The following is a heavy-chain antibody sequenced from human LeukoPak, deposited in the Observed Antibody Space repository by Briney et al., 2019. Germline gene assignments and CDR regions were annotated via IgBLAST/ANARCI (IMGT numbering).Heavy chain of an antibody. CDR2: IYTSGST. D-gene: IGHD2-15*01. J-gene: IGHJ5*02. Sequence: PSETLSLTCTVSGGSISSYYWSWIRQPAGKGLGWIGRIYTSGSTNYNPSLKSRVTMSVDTSKNQFSLKLSSVTAADTAVYYCARDGCSGGSCWFDPWGQGTLVTVSS. V-gene: IGHV4-4*07. CDR3: ARDGCSGGSCWFDP. CDR1: GGSISSYY.